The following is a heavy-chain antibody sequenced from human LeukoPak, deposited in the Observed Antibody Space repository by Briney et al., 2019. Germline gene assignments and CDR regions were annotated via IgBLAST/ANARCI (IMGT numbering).Heavy chain of an antibody. Sequence: GGSLRLSCAASGFTFSSYWMSWVRQAPGKRLEWVANIKQDGSEKYYVDSVKGRFTISRDNAKNSLYLQMNSLRAEDTAVYYCARVFQQQLPPSYYFDYWGQGTLVTVSS. CDR3: ARVFQQQLPPSYYFDY. V-gene: IGHV3-7*01. CDR1: GFTFSSYW. CDR2: IKQDGSEK. J-gene: IGHJ4*02. D-gene: IGHD6-13*01.